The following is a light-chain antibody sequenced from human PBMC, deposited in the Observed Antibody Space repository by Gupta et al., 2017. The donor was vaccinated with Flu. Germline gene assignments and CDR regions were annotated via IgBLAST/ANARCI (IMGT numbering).Light chain of an antibody. V-gene: IGLV3-1*01. Sequence: SYDLTQPPSVSVSPGQTATIICSGDQLDDAYACWYQQKPGQSPVLVIYRDNKRPSGIPERFSGSNSGNTATMXIXGTQAMXEDDYYCREWVSRTAVFGGGTKLTVL. CDR3: REWVSRTAV. J-gene: IGLJ2*01. CDR2: RDN. CDR1: QLDDAY.